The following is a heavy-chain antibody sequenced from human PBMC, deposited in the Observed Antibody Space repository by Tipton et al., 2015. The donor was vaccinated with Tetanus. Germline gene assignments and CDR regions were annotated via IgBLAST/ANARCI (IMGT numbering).Heavy chain of an antibody. D-gene: IGHD2-8*01. CDR3: ARRLIQNWFDP. CDR2: IYFTGTT. J-gene: IGHJ5*02. V-gene: IGHV4-31*03. Sequence: TLSLTCTVSGDSISSGDFYWSWIRQHPGKGLEWIGYIYFTGTTYYNPSLESRLTISIDTSKNQFSLKLTSLTAADTAVYFCARRLIQNWFDPWGQGTLVTVSS. CDR1: GDSISSGDFY.